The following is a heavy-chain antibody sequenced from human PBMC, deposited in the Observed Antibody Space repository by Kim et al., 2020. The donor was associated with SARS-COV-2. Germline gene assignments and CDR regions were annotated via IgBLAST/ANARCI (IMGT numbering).Heavy chain of an antibody. D-gene: IGHD5-18*01. CDR2: ISYDGSNK. J-gene: IGHJ4*02. CDR3: AKDPTDTAMVPYFDY. CDR1: GFTFSSYG. V-gene: IGHV3-30*18. Sequence: GGSLRLSCAASGFTFSSYGMHWVRQAPGKGLEWVAVISYDGSNKYYADSVKGRFTISRDNSKNTLYLQMNSLRAEDTAVYYCAKDPTDTAMVPYFDYWGQGTLVTVSS.